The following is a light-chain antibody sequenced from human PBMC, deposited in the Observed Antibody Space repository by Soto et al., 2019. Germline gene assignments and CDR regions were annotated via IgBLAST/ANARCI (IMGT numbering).Light chain of an antibody. J-gene: IGKJ1*01. CDR3: QQSYSTPRT. CDR1: PSISNS. V-gene: IGKV1-39*01. Sequence: DIQMTPSPSSLSASVRDRVTITCRASPSISNSLNWYQQKPGKAPKLLIYAASSLQSGGPSRFSGSGSGTDFTLTISSLQPEDFATYYCQQSYSTPRTFGQGTKVEIK. CDR2: AAS.